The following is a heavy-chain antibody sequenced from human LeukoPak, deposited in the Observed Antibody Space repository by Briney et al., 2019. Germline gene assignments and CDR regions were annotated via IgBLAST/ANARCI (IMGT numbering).Heavy chain of an antibody. D-gene: IGHD6-13*01. J-gene: IGHJ5*02. CDR2: LSYNEST. V-gene: IGHV4-59*11. CDR1: GGPNSCHL. Sequence: SEPLPHICSVSGGPNSCHLWRWPRPPPGKGLVWLGNLSYNESTNYTTSLKSRVTISVDTSKNQFSLKLSSVTAADTAVYYCARDLYLGSSSWTGWFDPWGQGTLVTVSS. CDR3: ARDLYLGSSSWTGWFDP.